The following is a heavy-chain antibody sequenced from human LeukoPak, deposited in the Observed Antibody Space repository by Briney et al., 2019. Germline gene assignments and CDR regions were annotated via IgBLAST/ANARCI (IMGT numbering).Heavy chain of an antibody. J-gene: IGHJ4*02. V-gene: IGHV3-21*01. D-gene: IGHD3-9*01. CDR1: RFTFSSYS. CDR3: SRDWDDILTGQFN. Sequence: GGSLRLSCAASRFTFSSYSMNWVRQAPGKGLEWVSSSSSTSSYIYYADSVKGRFTISRDNAKNSLYLQMNSLRAEDTAVYYCSRDWDDILTGQFNWVGGTLVSDSP. CDR2: SSSTSSYI.